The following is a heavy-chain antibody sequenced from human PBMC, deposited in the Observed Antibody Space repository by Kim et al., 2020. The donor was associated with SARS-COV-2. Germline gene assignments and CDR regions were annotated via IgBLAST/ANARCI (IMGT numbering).Heavy chain of an antibody. Sequence: SETLSLTCAVYGGSFSGYYWSWIRQPPGKGLEWIGEINHSGSTNYNPSLKSRVTISVDTSKNQFSLKLSSVTAADTAVYYCARGPLYDFWSGYSGYFDYWGQGTLVTVSS. V-gene: IGHV4-34*01. CDR3: ARGPLYDFWSGYSGYFDY. CDR2: INHSGST. CDR1: GGSFSGYY. D-gene: IGHD3-3*01. J-gene: IGHJ4*02.